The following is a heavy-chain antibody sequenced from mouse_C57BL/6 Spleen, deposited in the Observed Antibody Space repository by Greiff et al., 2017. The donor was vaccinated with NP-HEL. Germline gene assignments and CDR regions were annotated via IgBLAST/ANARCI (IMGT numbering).Heavy chain of an antibody. CDR1: GYTFTSYW. Sequence: QVQLQQPGAELVKPGASVKMSCKASGYTFTSYWITWVKQRPGQGLEWIGDIYPGSGSTNYNEKFKSKATMTVDTSSSTAYMQLSSLTSEDSAVYYCARDSSTRGVDYWGKGTTLSVSS. J-gene: IGHJ2*01. V-gene: IGHV1-55*01. CDR3: ARDSSTRGVDY. CDR2: IYPGSGST. D-gene: IGHD2-14*01.